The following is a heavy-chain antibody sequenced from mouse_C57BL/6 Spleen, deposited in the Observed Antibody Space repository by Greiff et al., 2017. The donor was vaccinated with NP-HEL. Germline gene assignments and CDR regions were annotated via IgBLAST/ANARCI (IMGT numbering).Heavy chain of an antibody. CDR1: GYTFTSYW. V-gene: IGHV1-69*01. CDR3: ATPCGNYGGFDY. J-gene: IGHJ2*01. CDR2: IDPSDSYT. D-gene: IGHD2-1*01. Sequence: VQLQQPGAELVMPGASVKLSCKASGYTFTSYWMHWVKQRPGQGLEWIGEIDPSDSYTNYNQKFKGKSTLTVDKSSSTAYMQLSSLTSEDSAVYYCATPCGNYGGFDYWGQGTTLTVSS.